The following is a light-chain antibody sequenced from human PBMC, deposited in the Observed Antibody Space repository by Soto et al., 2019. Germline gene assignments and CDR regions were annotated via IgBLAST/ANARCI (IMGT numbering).Light chain of an antibody. CDR1: QSVSSSY. Sequence: DIVLTQSPDTLSLSPGERATLSCRASQSVSSSYLAWYQQKPGQAPRLLIYGASSRPTGIPDRFSGSGSGTDFTLTISRLEPEDFAVYYCQQYGSSPYTFGQGTKLEIK. V-gene: IGKV3-20*01. J-gene: IGKJ2*01. CDR3: QQYGSSPYT. CDR2: GAS.